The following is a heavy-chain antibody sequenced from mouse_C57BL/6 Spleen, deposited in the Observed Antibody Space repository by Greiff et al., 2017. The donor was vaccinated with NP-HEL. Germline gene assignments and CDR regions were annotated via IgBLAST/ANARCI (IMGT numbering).Heavy chain of an antibody. J-gene: IGHJ2*01. Sequence: QVQLQQPGAELVKPGASVKLSCKASGYTFTSYWMQWVKQRPGQGLEWIGEIDPSDSYTNYNQKFKGKATLTVDTSSSTAYMQLSSLTSEDSAVYYCARFGYGSSYPFDYWGQGTTLTVSS. D-gene: IGHD1-1*01. CDR1: GYTFTSYW. V-gene: IGHV1-50*01. CDR2: IDPSDSYT. CDR3: ARFGYGSSYPFDY.